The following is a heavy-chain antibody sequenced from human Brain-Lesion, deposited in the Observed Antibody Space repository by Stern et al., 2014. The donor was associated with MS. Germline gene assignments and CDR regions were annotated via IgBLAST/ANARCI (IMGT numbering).Heavy chain of an antibody. CDR3: ARHDSVPRPSQLYSARDRGPGYFDY. CDR2: IYYSGFT. V-gene: IGHV4-39*01. CDR1: GGSISSSTYY. D-gene: IGHD1-26*01. Sequence: QVQLQESGPGLVKPSETLSLTCTVSGGSISSSTYYWAWIRPPPGKGLEWIGNIYYSGFTYYNPSLKSRVTISVDRSKNQFSLKLCSVTASDTAIYYCARHDSVPRPSQLYSARDRGPGYFDYWGQGTLVTVSS. J-gene: IGHJ4*02.